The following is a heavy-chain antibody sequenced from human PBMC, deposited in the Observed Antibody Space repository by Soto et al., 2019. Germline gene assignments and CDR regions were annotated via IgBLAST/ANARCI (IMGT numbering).Heavy chain of an antibody. V-gene: IGHV3-15*01. J-gene: IGHJ5*02. CDR3: TTDGMITFGGVFVPNWFDP. D-gene: IGHD3-16*02. Sequence: GGSLRLSCAASGLTFSNAWMSWVRQAPGKGLEWVGRIKSKTDDGTTDYAAPVKGRFTISRDDSKNTLYLQMNSLKTEDTAVYYYTTDGMITFGGVFVPNWFDPWGQGTLVTVSS. CDR1: GLTFSNAW. CDR2: IKSKTDDGTT.